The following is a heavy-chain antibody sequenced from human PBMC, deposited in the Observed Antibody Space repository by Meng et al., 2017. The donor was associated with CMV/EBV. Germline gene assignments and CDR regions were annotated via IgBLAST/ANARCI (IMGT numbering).Heavy chain of an antibody. CDR2: IYYSGST. V-gene: IGHV4-39*07. D-gene: IGHD3-3*01. CDR3: AKVFGFLPPPFDY. Sequence: GSLRLSCTVSGGSISSSSYYWSWIRQPPGKGLEWIGSIYYSGSTYYNPSLKSRVTISVDTSKNQFSLKLSSVTAADTAVYYCAKVFGFLPPPFDYWGQGTLVTVSS. CDR1: GGSISSSSYY. J-gene: IGHJ4*02.